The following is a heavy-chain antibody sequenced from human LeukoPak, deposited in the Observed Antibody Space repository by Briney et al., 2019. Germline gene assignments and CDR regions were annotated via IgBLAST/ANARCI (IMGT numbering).Heavy chain of an antibody. CDR2: ISMSSSYM. V-gene: IGHV3-21*01. J-gene: IGHJ4*02. D-gene: IGHD3-10*01. Sequence: GGSLRLSCVASGFRFSGYVMKWVRQAPGKGLEWISTISMSSSYMYYADSVRGRFTISRDNAKNSLYLQMTSLRAEDAAVYYCAREDFSSGNPTIDHWGQGTLVTVSS. CDR3: AREDFSSGNPTIDH. CDR1: GFRFSGYV.